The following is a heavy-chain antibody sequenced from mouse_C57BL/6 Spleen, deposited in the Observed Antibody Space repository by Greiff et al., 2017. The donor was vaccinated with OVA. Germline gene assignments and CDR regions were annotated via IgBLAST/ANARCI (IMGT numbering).Heavy chain of an antibody. CDR3: ARGGSWFDY. Sequence: VQLQQSGAELARPGASVKLSCKASGYTFTSYGISWVKQRTGQGLEWIGEIYPRSGNTYYNEKFKGKATLTADKSSSTAYMELRSLTSKDSAVYFCARGGSWFDYWGQGTTLTVSS. CDR1: GYTFTSYG. CDR2: IYPRSGNT. J-gene: IGHJ2*01. V-gene: IGHV1-81*01.